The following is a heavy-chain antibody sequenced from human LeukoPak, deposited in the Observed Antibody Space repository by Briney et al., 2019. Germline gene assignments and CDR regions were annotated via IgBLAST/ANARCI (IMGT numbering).Heavy chain of an antibody. Sequence: SETLSLTCTVSGGSISSYYWSWIRQPPGKGLEWIGYIYYSGSTNYNPSLKSRVTISVDTSKNQFSLKLSSVTAADTAVYYCARVAGGSGYYRNYYYYYYMDVWGEGTTVIVSS. V-gene: IGHV4-59*01. CDR1: GGSISSYY. CDR3: ARVAGGSGYYRNYYYYYYMDV. CDR2: IYYSGST. D-gene: IGHD3-3*01. J-gene: IGHJ6*03.